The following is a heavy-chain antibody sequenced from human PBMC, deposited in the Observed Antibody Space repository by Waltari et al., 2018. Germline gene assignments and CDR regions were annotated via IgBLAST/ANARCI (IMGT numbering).Heavy chain of an antibody. V-gene: IGHV3-43*01. J-gene: IGHJ4*02. CDR1: GFTFDDYT. D-gene: IGHD3-22*01. CDR2: ISWDGGST. CDR3: AKDANYYDSSGQFDY. Sequence: EVQLVESGGVVVQPGGSLRLSCAASGFTFDDYTMHWVRQPPGKGLEWVSLISWDGGSTYYADSVKGRFTIFRDNSKNSLYLQMNSLRTEDTALYYCAKDANYYDSSGQFDYWGQGTLVTVSS.